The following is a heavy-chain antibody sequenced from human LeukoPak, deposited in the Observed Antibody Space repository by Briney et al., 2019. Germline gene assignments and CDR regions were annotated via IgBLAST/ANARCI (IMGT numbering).Heavy chain of an antibody. Sequence: GGSLRLSCAASGFTFSSHWMHWVRQAPGKGLEWVSAITGGGSTFYADSVRGRFTISRDNSKNTLYLQMNSLRAEDTAVYYCAKRVGSGWYYFDYWGQGTLVTVSS. CDR3: AKRVGSGWYYFDY. CDR2: ITGGGST. D-gene: IGHD6-19*01. J-gene: IGHJ4*02. CDR1: GFTFSSHW. V-gene: IGHV3-23*01.